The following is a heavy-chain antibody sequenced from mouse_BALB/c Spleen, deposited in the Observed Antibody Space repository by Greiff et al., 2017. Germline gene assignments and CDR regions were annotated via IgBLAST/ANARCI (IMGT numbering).Heavy chain of an antibody. Sequence: VQLQQSGAELVRPGVSVKISCKGSGYTFTDYAMHWVKQSHAKSLEWIGVISTYYGDASYNQKFKGKATMTVDKSSSTAYMELARLTSEDSAIYYCARGNHFDYWGQGTTLTVSS. V-gene: IGHV1S137*01. CDR3: ARGNHFDY. CDR1: GYTFTDYA. J-gene: IGHJ2*01. CDR2: ISTYYGDA.